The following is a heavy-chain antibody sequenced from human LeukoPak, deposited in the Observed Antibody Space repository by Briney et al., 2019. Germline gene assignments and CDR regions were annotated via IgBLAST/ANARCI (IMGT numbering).Heavy chain of an antibody. V-gene: IGHV1-69*05. D-gene: IGHD6-6*01. Sequence: ASVKVSCKASGGTFSSYAISWVRQAPGQGLEWMGGIIPIFGTANYAQKFQGRVTMTRDTSTSTVYMELSSLRSEDTAVYYCARDSSSSPYYYGMDVWGQGTTVTVSS. CDR2: IIPIFGTA. J-gene: IGHJ6*02. CDR1: GGTFSSYA. CDR3: ARDSSSSPYYYGMDV.